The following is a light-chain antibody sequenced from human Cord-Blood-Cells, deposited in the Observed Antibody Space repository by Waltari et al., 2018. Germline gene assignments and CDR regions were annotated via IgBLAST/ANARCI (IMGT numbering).Light chain of an antibody. V-gene: IGKV4-1*01. CDR2: WAS. Sequence: DIVMTQSPDSLAVSLGERATINCKSSQSVLYSSNNKNYLAWYQQEPGQPPKLLMYWASTRESGVPDRFSGSGSGTDFTLTISSLQAEDVAVYYCQQYYSTPLTFGGGTKVEIK. CDR3: QQYYSTPLT. J-gene: IGKJ4*01. CDR1: QSVLYSSNNKNY.